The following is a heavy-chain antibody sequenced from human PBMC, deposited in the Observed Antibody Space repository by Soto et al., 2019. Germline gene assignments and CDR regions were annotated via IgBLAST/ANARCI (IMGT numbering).Heavy chain of an antibody. CDR3: AKDAGSTEYFFAS. V-gene: IGHV3-30*18. CDR2: ISHDGSNT. CDR1: GFTFRTYA. Sequence: QVQVVESGGGVVQPGRSLRLSCAASGFTFRTYAMHWVRQAPGKGLEWVAVISHDGSNTDYGDSVKGRFTISRDNSKSTLSLQMNSLRPEDTGVYYCAKDAGSTEYFFASWGPGTLVSVSS. J-gene: IGHJ4*02.